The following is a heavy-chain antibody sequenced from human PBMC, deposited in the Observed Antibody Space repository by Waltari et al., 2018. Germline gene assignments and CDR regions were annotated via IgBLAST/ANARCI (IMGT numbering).Heavy chain of an antibody. V-gene: IGHV3-21*01. J-gene: IGHJ6*02. CDR3: VTSTHYYYYGMDV. CDR2: ISSSSSYI. Sequence: EVQLVESGGGLVKPGGSLRLSCAASGFTFSSYSMNWVRQAPGKGLEWVSSISSSSSYIYYADSVKGRFTISRDNAKNSLYLQMNSLRAEDTAVYYCVTSTHYYYYGMDVWGQGTTVTVSS. CDR1: GFTFSSYS.